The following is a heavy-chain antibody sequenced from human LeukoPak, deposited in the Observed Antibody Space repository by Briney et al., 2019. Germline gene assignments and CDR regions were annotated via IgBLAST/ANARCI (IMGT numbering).Heavy chain of an antibody. J-gene: IGHJ4*02. CDR1: GGSISSSSYY. CDR2: IYYSGST. Sequence: PSETLSLTCTVSGGSISSSSYYWGWIRQPPGKGLEWVGSIYYSGSTYYNPSLKSRVTISVDTSKNQFSLKLSSVTAADTAVYYCARPYGGINSGSDYWGQGTLVTVSS. D-gene: IGHD4-23*01. CDR3: ARPYGGINSGSDY. V-gene: IGHV4-39*07.